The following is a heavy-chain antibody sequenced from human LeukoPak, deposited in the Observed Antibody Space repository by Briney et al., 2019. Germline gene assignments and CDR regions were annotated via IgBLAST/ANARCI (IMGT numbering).Heavy chain of an antibody. Sequence: PGGSLRLSCAAPGFTFSGFGMHWVRQAPGKGLEWVAFIPYDGSNKYYADSVKGRFTISRDNSKNTLYLQMNSLRAKDTAVYYCAKGYYYYMDVWGKGTTVTISS. CDR1: GFTFSGFG. CDR2: IPYDGSNK. J-gene: IGHJ6*03. CDR3: AKGYYYYMDV. V-gene: IGHV3-30*02.